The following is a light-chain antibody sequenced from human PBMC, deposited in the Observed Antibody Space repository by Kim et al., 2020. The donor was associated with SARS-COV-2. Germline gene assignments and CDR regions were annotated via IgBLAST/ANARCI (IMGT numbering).Light chain of an antibody. J-gene: IGKJ4*01. CDR3: QQYGTTPLT. CDR2: GAS. CDR1: QSISSAL. Sequence: EIVLTQSPGTLSLSPGETATLSCRASQSISSALLAWYQQSPGQAPRLLMSGASIRATGIPDRFSGSGSGTDFTLTISRLETDDFAVYYCQQYGTTPLTFGRGTKVDIK. V-gene: IGKV3-20*01.